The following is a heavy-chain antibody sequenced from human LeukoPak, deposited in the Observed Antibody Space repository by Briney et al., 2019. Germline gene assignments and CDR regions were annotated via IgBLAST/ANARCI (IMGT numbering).Heavy chain of an antibody. CDR3: ARGGRERYSSGWTDAFDI. CDR1: RSTFTSYS. J-gene: IGHJ3*02. D-gene: IGHD6-19*01. CDR2: INPSGGST. Sequence: ASVKVSCKASRSTFTSYSMHWVRQAPGQGLEWMGIINPSGGSTSYAQKFQGRVTMTRDTSTSTVYMELSSLSSEDTAVYYCARGGRERYSSGWTDAFDIWGQGTMVTVSS. V-gene: IGHV1-46*01.